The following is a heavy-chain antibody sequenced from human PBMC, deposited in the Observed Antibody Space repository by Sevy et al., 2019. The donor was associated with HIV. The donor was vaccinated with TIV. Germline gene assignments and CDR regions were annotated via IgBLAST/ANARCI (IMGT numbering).Heavy chain of an antibody. CDR2: INPSGGST. J-gene: IGHJ4*02. Sequence: ASVKVSCKASGYTFTNYYIHWVRQAPGQGLEWMGVINPSGGSTYYAQKFQGRVTMTRDTSTTTVYMELSSLKSEDTAVYFCASGDGTGRCFDYWGQGTLVTVSS. CDR3: ASGDGTGRCFDY. CDR1: GYTFTNYY. V-gene: IGHV1-46*03. D-gene: IGHD6-13*01.